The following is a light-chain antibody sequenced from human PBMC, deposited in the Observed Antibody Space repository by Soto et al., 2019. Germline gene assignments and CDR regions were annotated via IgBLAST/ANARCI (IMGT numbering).Light chain of an antibody. CDR2: GAS. Sequence: EIVLTQSPGTLSLSPGESATLSCRASQSVSSSNLAWYQQKPGQAPRLIIYGASSRATGIPDRFSGSGSGTDFTLTISRLEPEDFAVYYCQQYGSSPKTFGGGTKVEIK. J-gene: IGKJ4*01. CDR3: QQYGSSPKT. CDR1: QSVSSSN. V-gene: IGKV3-20*01.